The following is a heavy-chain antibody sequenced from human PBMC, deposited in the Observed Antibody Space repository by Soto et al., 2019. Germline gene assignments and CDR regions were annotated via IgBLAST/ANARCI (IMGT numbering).Heavy chain of an antibody. Sequence: QVQLQESGPGQVKPSETLSLTCTVSGDSISSYYWSWIRQPPGKGLEWIGYSYYTGSTDYNPSLTSRVTXXVXTFXHQFSLKLTSVTAADTAVYYCASLPPYPRPGWFDPWGQGTLVTVSS. D-gene: IGHD1-1*01. CDR1: GDSISSYY. V-gene: IGHV4-59*01. CDR3: ASLPPYPRPGWFDP. J-gene: IGHJ5*02. CDR2: SYYTGST.